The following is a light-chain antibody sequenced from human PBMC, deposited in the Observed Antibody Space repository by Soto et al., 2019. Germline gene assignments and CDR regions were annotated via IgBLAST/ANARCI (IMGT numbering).Light chain of an antibody. CDR1: SSNIGSNT. CDR2: SNN. Sequence: QSVLAQPPSASGTPGQRVTISCSGSSSNIGSNTVNWYQHLPGTAPRLLIYSNNQRPSGVPDRFSGFKSGTSASLAISGLQSEDEADYYCATWDDSLNGVLFGGGTKLTVL. V-gene: IGLV1-44*01. CDR3: ATWDDSLNGVL. J-gene: IGLJ2*01.